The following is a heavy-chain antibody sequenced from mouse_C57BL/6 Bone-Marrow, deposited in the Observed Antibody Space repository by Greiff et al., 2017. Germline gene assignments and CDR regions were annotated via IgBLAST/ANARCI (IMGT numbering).Heavy chain of an antibody. J-gene: IGHJ3*01. V-gene: IGHV1-53*01. CDR3: ARNGCDYGWFAY. Sequence: VQLQQPGPELVKPGASVKLSCKASGYTFTSYWMHWVKQRPGQGLEWIGNINPSNGGTNYNEKFKSKATLTVDKSSSTAYIQLSSLTSEDSAVYYCARNGCDYGWFAYWGQGTLVTVSA. CDR1: GYTFTSYW. D-gene: IGHD2-13*01. CDR2: INPSNGGT.